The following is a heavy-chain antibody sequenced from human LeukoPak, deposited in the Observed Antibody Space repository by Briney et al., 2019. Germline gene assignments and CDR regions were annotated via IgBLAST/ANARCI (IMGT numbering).Heavy chain of an antibody. J-gene: IGHJ4*02. V-gene: IGHV4-34*01. CDR3: ASPARDGCR. CDR2: VNHSGST. D-gene: IGHD2-2*01. Sequence: SETLSLTCAVYGGSFSGYYWSWIRQPPGKGLEWIGEVNHSGSTNYNPSLKSRVTISVDTSKNQFSLKLSSVTAADTAVYYCASPARDGCRWGQGTLVTVSS. CDR1: GGSFSGYY.